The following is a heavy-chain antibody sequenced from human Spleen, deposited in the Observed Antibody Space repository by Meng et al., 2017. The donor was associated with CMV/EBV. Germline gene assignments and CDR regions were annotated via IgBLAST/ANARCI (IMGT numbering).Heavy chain of an antibody. Sequence: GESLKISCAASGFTFDDYAMHWVRQVPGKGLEWVSGINWNGGSTGYADSVKGRFTISRDNAKKSLYLQMNSLRAEDTALYYCAKVGYCSSTSCHVDYWGQGTLVTVSS. V-gene: IGHV3-20*04. CDR2: INWNGGST. CDR1: GFTFDDYA. D-gene: IGHD2-2*01. J-gene: IGHJ4*02. CDR3: AKVGYCSSTSCHVDY.